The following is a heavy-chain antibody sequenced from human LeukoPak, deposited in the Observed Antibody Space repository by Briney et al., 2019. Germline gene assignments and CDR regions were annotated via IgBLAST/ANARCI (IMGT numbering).Heavy chain of an antibody. D-gene: IGHD3-3*01. J-gene: IGHJ4*02. Sequence: PGGSLRLSCAASRFTFSSYEMNWVRQAPGKGLEWVSYISSSGSTKYYADSVKGRFTISRDNAKNSLYLQMNGLRAEDTAVYYCARERDGWSGVPFDYWGQGTLVTVSS. CDR1: RFTFSSYE. V-gene: IGHV3-48*03. CDR3: ARERDGWSGVPFDY. CDR2: ISSSGSTK.